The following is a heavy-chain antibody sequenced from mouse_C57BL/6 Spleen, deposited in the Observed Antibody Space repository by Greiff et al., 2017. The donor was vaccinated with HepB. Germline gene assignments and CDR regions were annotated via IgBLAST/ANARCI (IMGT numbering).Heavy chain of an antibody. CDR1: GYTFTSYW. Sequence: QVQLKQPGAELVKPGASVKMSCKASGYTFTSYWITWVKQRPGQGLEWIGDIYPGSGSTNYNEKFKSKATLTVDTSSSTAYMQLSSLTSEDSAVYYCAKEGVITTVYYYAMDYWGQGTSVTVSS. CDR3: AKEGVITTVYYYAMDY. D-gene: IGHD1-1*01. V-gene: IGHV1-55*01. J-gene: IGHJ4*01. CDR2: IYPGSGST.